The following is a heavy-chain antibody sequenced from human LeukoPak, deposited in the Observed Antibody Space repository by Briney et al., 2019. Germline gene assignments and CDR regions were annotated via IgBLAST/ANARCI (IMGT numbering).Heavy chain of an antibody. CDR1: GFTFSSYA. CDR3: GRIGAPAHCGGDCYSGDY. D-gene: IGHD2-21*02. Sequence: GGSLRLSCAASGFTFSSYAMSWVRQAPGTGLEWVSAISGSGGSTYYADSVKGRFTISRDNSKNTLYLQMNSLGAGDTAVYYCGRIGAPAHCGGDCYSGDYWGQGTLVTVSS. CDR2: ISGSGGST. J-gene: IGHJ4*02. V-gene: IGHV3-23*01.